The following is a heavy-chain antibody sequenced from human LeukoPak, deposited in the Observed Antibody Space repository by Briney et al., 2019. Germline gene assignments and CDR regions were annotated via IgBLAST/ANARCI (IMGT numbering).Heavy chain of an antibody. Sequence: SVKVSCKASGYSFTSYGISWVRQAPGQGLEWMGRIIPIFGTANYAQKFQGRVTITTDESTSTAYMELSSLRSEDTAVYYCARGVGEIAAAMSYYYYMDVWGKGTTVTVSS. CDR2: IIPIFGTA. J-gene: IGHJ6*03. CDR1: GYSFTSYG. CDR3: ARGVGEIAAAMSYYYYMDV. D-gene: IGHD6-13*01. V-gene: IGHV1-69*05.